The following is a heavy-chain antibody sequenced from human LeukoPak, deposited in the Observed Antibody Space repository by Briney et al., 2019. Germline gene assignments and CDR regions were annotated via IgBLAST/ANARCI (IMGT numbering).Heavy chain of an antibody. CDR3: ARHGRQSFDY. CDR2: IHYSGDT. V-gene: IGHV4-59*08. CDR1: GGSISSYY. Sequence: PSETLSLTCTVSGGSISSYYWSWIRQPPGKGLEWIAYIHYSGDTNYNPSLKSRVTISLDTSKSQFSLKLSSVTAADTAVYYCARHGRQSFDYWGQGILVTVSS. D-gene: IGHD1-26*01. J-gene: IGHJ4*02.